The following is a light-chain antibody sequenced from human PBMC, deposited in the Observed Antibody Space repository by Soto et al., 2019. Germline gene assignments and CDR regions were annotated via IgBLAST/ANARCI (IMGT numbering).Light chain of an antibody. V-gene: IGKV3-15*01. CDR3: QQYNNWPRT. Sequence: EIVMTQSPATLSVSPGERATLPCRASQSFGSTLAWYQHKLGQAPRLLIYSASTRATGIPARFSGSGSGTEFTLTISSLQSEDFAIYCCQQYNNWPRTFGQGTKVEIK. CDR1: QSFGST. CDR2: SAS. J-gene: IGKJ1*01.